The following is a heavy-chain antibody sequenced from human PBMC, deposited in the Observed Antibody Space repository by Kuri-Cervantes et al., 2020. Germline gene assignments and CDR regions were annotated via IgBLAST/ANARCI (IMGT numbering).Heavy chain of an antibody. Sequence: GGSLRLSCAASGFTFSSYGMHWGRQAPGKGLEWVAVISYDGSNKYYADSVKGRFTISRDNSKNTLYLQMNSLRAEDTAVYYCAKDHRGGSNWYSYYYYGMDVWGQGTTVTVSS. CDR3: AKDHRGGSNWYSYYYYGMDV. V-gene: IGHV3-30*18. D-gene: IGHD6-13*01. CDR2: ISYDGSNK. CDR1: GFTFSSYG. J-gene: IGHJ6*02.